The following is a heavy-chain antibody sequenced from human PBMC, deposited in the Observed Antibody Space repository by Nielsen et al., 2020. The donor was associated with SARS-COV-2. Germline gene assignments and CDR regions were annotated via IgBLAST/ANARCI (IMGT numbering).Heavy chain of an antibody. V-gene: IGHV3-23*01. D-gene: IGHD5-18*01. Sequence: GESLKISCAASGFTFSSYAMSWVRQAPGKGLEWVSAISGSGGSTYYADSVKGRFTISRDNSKNTLYLQLNSLRAEDTAVYYCARGGYSYGSWYYGMDVWGQRTTVTVSS. J-gene: IGHJ6*02. CDR2: ISGSGGST. CDR3: ARGGYSYGSWYYGMDV. CDR1: GFTFSSYA.